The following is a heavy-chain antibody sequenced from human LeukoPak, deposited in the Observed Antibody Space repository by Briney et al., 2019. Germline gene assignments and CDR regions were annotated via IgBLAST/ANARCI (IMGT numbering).Heavy chain of an antibody. V-gene: IGHV3-21*01. Sequence: GSLRLSCAGSEFTFSSYSMHWVRQAPGKGLEWVSSISGRSDDIYYADSVQGRFTISRDNSKNSLYLQMKSLRAEDTALYYCARRGYHDYSGFDYWGQGTLVTVSS. CDR1: EFTFSSYS. CDR3: ARRGYHDYSGFDY. J-gene: IGHJ4*02. D-gene: IGHD1-26*01. CDR2: ISGRSDDI.